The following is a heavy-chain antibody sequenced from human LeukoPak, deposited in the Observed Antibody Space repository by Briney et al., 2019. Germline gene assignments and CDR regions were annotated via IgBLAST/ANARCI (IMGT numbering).Heavy chain of an antibody. Sequence: SETLSLTCTVSGGSVRSSSSFWAWIRQPPGKGLEWIGSIYYSGSTYYNPSLKSRVTISVDTSKNQFSLKLSSVTAADTAVYYCARESYYDYVWGSYRSNYWGQGTLVTVSS. J-gene: IGHJ4*02. D-gene: IGHD3-16*02. CDR3: ARESYYDYVWGSYRSNY. CDR2: IYYSGST. CDR1: GGSVRSSSSF. V-gene: IGHV4-39*07.